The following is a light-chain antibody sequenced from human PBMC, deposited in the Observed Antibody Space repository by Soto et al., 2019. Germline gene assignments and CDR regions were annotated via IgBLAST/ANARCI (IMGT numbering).Light chain of an antibody. Sequence: QSALTQPASVSGSPGQSITISCTGTSGDIGGYNYVSWYQQHPGKAPKLLISEVTNRPSGVSNRFSGSKSGTTASLTISGLQAEDEADYYCSSYTTNSTPVVFGGGTKVTVL. CDR2: EVT. CDR3: SSYTTNSTPVV. CDR1: SGDIGGYNY. J-gene: IGLJ2*01. V-gene: IGLV2-14*01.